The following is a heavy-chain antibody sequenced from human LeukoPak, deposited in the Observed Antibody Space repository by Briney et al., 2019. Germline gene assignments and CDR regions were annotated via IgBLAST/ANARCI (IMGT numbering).Heavy chain of an antibody. CDR1: GYTFNGYY. Sequence: ASVKVSCKASGYTFNGYYMHWVRQAPGQGLEWMGWINPNRGGTNYAQKFQGWVTMTRDTSISTAYMELSRLRSDDTAVYYCARDHGGYYGSGSYSFVWDYWGQGTLVTVSS. J-gene: IGHJ4*02. V-gene: IGHV1-2*04. CDR2: INPNRGGT. CDR3: ARDHGGYYGSGSYSFVWDY. D-gene: IGHD3-10*01.